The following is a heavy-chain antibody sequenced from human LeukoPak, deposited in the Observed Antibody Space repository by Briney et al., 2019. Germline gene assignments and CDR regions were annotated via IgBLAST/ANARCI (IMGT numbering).Heavy chain of an antibody. V-gene: IGHV3-30*18. Sequence: PGGSLRISCAASGFTFSSYGMHWVRQAPGKGLEWVAVISYDGSNKYYADSVKGRFTISRDNSKNTLYLQMNSLRAEDTAVYYCAKPWDNARPFDYWGQGTLVTVSS. J-gene: IGHJ4*02. D-gene: IGHD1/OR15-1a*01. CDR2: ISYDGSNK. CDR1: GFTFSSYG. CDR3: AKPWDNARPFDY.